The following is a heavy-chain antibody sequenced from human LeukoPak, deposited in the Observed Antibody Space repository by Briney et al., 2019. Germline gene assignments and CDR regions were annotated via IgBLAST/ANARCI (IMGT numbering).Heavy chain of an antibody. Sequence: PGGSLRLSCAASGFTFGSFGMHLVRQAPGKGLEWVAVIWYDGTNKHYADSVKGRFTISRDNSRNTLHLQMNSLRVEDTAVYYCARALYGGQNDAFDIWGQGTMVTVSS. V-gene: IGHV3-33*01. CDR2: IWYDGTNK. CDR3: ARALYGGQNDAFDI. D-gene: IGHD2/OR15-2a*01. CDR1: GFTFGSFG. J-gene: IGHJ3*02.